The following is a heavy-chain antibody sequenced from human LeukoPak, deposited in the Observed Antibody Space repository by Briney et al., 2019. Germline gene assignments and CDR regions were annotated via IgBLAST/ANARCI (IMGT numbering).Heavy chain of an antibody. D-gene: IGHD1-14*01. J-gene: IGHJ4*02. V-gene: IGHV3-23*01. Sequence: GGSLRLSCSASGFTFSTFAMSWVRQAPGKGLEWVSTISGSSDAIYYADSVKGRFTISRDNSKNTLYLQMNSLTVEDTARYYCAKDRGTPWYWGQGTLVTVSS. CDR3: AKDRGTPWY. CDR1: GFTFSTFA. CDR2: ISGSSDAI.